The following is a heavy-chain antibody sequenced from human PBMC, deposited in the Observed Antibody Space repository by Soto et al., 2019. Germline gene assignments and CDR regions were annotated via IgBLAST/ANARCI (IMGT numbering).Heavy chain of an antibody. D-gene: IGHD3-10*01. V-gene: IGHV3-30*03. CDR3: ASEPYYYGSGTPLLFDY. J-gene: IGHJ4*02. Sequence: GALRLSCAASGFTFSSYGMHWVRQAPGKGLEWVAVISYDGSNKYYADSVKGRFTISRDNSKNTLYLQMNSLRAEDTAVYYCASEPYYYGSGTPLLFDYWGQGTLVTVSS. CDR2: ISYDGSNK. CDR1: GFTFSSYG.